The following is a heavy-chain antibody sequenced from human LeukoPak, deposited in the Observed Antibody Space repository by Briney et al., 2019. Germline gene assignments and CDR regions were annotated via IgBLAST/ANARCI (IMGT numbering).Heavy chain of an antibody. CDR1: GYTFTSYG. CDR3: ARDSSGWYHWFDP. J-gene: IGHJ5*02. Sequence: RASVKVSCKASGYTFTSYGINWVRQAPGQGLEWMGWISGYNDNTNYAQKLQGRVTMTTDTSTSTAYMELRSLRSDDTAVYYCARDSSGWYHWFDPWGQGTLVTVSS. CDR2: ISGYNDNT. D-gene: IGHD6-19*01. V-gene: IGHV1-18*01.